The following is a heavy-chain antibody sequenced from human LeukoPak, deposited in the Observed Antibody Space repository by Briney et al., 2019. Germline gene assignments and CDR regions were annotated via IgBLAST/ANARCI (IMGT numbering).Heavy chain of an antibody. V-gene: IGHV1-3*01. CDR2: INAGNGNT. CDR3: ARDPTIDNQTGNYYYYGMDV. J-gene: IGHJ6*02. D-gene: IGHD4/OR15-4a*01. Sequence: ASVKVSCKASGYTFTSYAVHWVRQAPGQRLEWMGWINAGNGNTKYSQKFQGRVTITRDTSASTAYMELSSLRSEDTAVYYCARDPTIDNQTGNYYYYGMDVWGQGTTVTVSS. CDR1: GYTFTSYA.